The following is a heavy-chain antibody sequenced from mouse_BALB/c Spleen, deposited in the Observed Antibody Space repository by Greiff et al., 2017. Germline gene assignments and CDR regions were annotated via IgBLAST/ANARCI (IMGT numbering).Heavy chain of an antibody. J-gene: IGHJ4*01. CDR3: ARGTTEYYYAMDY. CDR2: ILPGSGST. D-gene: IGHD2-12*01. Sequence: QVQLKQSGAELMKPGASVKISCKATGYTFSSYWIEWVKQRPGHGLEWIGEILPGSGSTNYNEKFKGKATFTADTSSNTAYMQLSSLTAEDSAVYYCARGTTEYYYAMDYWGQGTSVTVSS. V-gene: IGHV1-9*01. CDR1: GYTFSSYW.